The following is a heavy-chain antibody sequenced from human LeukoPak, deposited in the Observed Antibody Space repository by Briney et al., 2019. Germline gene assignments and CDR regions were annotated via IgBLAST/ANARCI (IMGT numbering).Heavy chain of an antibody. Sequence: PSETLSLTCAVSGGSISSSNWWSWVRQPPGKGLEWIGEIYHSGSTNYNPSLKSRVTISVDTSKNQFSLKLSSVTAADTAVYYCARLRWLHNYYYYYYMDVWGKGTTVTISS. CDR3: ARLRWLHNYYYYYYMDV. D-gene: IGHD5-24*01. CDR1: GGSISSSNW. CDR2: IYHSGST. V-gene: IGHV4-4*02. J-gene: IGHJ6*03.